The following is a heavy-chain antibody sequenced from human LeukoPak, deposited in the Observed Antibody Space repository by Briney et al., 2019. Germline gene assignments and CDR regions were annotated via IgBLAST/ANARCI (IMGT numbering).Heavy chain of an antibody. Sequence: PSETLSLTCTVSGGSISSYYWNWIRQPPGKGLEWFGYTYYSGRTNYNPSLRSRVTISVDTSKEQFSLKLSSVTAADTAVYYCASRSGRNYYGMDVWGQGTTVTVSS. D-gene: IGHD3-10*01. CDR2: TYYSGRT. CDR3: ASRSGRNYYGMDV. CDR1: GGSISSYY. J-gene: IGHJ6*02. V-gene: IGHV4-59*01.